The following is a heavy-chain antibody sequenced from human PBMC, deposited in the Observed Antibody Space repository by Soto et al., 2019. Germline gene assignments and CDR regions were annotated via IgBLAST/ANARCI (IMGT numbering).Heavy chain of an antibody. CDR2: ISPLFGMT. Sequence: QVQLVQSGAEVKAPGSSVKVSCKPSGNTFSGYTFNWVRQAPGQGLEWMGGISPLFGMTNFAQKFQDRITITADESTTTAYMEVRSLRSEDTAVYYCARGSIAVGTTKGPFDYWGLGTLVTVSS. CDR1: GNTFSGYT. D-gene: IGHD2-21*01. J-gene: IGHJ4*02. V-gene: IGHV1-69*01. CDR3: ARGSIAVGTTKGPFDY.